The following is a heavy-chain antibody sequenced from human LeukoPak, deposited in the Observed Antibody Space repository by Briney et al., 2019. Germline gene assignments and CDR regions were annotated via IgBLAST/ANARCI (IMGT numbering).Heavy chain of an antibody. CDR1: GGTFSSYA. Sequence: SVKVSCKASGGTFSSYAISWVRQAPGQGLEWMGGIIPIFGTANYAQKFQGRVTITADESTSTAYMELSSLRSEDTAVYYCAWGGTTVVTPGYYYYYYMDVWGKGTTVTVSS. CDR3: AWGGTTVVTPGYYYYYYMDV. V-gene: IGHV1-69*01. J-gene: IGHJ6*03. D-gene: IGHD4-23*01. CDR2: IIPIFGTA.